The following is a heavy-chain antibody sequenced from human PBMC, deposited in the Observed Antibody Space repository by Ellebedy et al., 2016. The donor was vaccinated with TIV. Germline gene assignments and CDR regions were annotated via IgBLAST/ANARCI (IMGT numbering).Heavy chain of an antibody. CDR1: GGSFSGYY. D-gene: IGHD3-16*01. V-gene: IGHV4-34*01. J-gene: IGHJ4*02. Sequence: GSLRLSXAVYGGSFSGYYWTWIRQAPGKGLEWIGEITDSGTTNYNPSLKSRVIISVDTSKNQFSLKLTSVTAADTAVYYCARGRTTMITNPKYFDYWGQGTLLTVSS. CDR2: ITDSGTT. CDR3: ARGRTTMITNPKYFDY.